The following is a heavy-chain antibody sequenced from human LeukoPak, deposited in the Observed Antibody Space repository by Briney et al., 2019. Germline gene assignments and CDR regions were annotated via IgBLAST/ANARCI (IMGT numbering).Heavy chain of an antibody. V-gene: IGHV4-38-2*02. CDR2: IYHSGST. J-gene: IGHJ4*02. Sequence: SETLSLTCTVSGYSISSGYYWGWIRQPPGKGLEWIGSIYHSGSTYYNPPLKSRVTISVDTSKNQFSLKLSSVTAADTAVYYCARVPYYYDSSGYYYFDYWGQGTLVTVSS. CDR3: ARVPYYYDSSGYYYFDY. CDR1: GYSISSGYY. D-gene: IGHD3-22*01.